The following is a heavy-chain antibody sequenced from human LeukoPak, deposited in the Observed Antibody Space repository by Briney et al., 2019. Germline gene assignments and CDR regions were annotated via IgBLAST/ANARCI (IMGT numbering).Heavy chain of an antibody. V-gene: IGHV4-59*11. Sequence: PETLSLTCTVSGGSISSHYWSWIRQPPGKGLEWIGYIYYSGSTNYNPSLKSRVTISVDTSKNQFSLKLSSVTAADTAVYYCARSGFYYDSSGYYRGFDYWGQGTLVTVSS. D-gene: IGHD3-22*01. CDR2: IYYSGST. J-gene: IGHJ4*02. CDR3: ARSGFYYDSSGYYRGFDY. CDR1: GGSISSHY.